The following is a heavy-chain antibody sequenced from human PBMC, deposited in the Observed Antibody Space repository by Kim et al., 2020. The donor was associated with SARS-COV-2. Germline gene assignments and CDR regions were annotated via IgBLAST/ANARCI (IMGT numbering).Heavy chain of an antibody. V-gene: IGHV4-61*01. CDR3: ARATLDSYWSSGWYPYYFDY. Sequence: SETLSLTCTVSGGSVSSGSYYWSWIRQPPGKGLEWIGYIYYSGSTNYNPSLKSRVTISVDTSKNQFSLKLSSVTAADTAVYYCARATLDSYWSSGWYPYYFDYWGQGTLVTVSS. CDR2: IYYSGST. CDR1: GGSVSSGSYY. J-gene: IGHJ4*02. D-gene: IGHD6-19*01.